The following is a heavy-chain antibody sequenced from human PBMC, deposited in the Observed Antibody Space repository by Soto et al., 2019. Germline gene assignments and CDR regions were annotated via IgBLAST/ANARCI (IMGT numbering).Heavy chain of an antibody. CDR1: GFTFSSYA. D-gene: IGHD6-13*01. CDR3: AKAPKRIAAAGTGGDY. V-gene: IGHV3-23*01. CDR2: ISGSGGST. Sequence: GGSLRLSCAASGFTFSSYAMSWVRQAPGKGMEWVSAISGSGGSTYYADAVKGRFTISRDNSKNTLYLQMNSLRAEDTAVYYCAKAPKRIAAAGTGGDYWGQGTLVTVSS. J-gene: IGHJ4*02.